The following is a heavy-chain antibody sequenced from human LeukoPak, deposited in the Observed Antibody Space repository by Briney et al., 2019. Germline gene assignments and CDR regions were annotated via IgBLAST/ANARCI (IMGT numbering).Heavy chain of an antibody. Sequence: GASVKVSCKASGGTFSSYAISWVRQAPGQGLEWMGRIIPIFGTANYAQKFQGRVTITTDESTSTAYMELSSLRSEDAAVYYCAREGSQEGFDYWGQGTLVTVSS. J-gene: IGHJ4*02. CDR2: IIPIFGTA. CDR1: GGTFSSYA. V-gene: IGHV1-69*05. CDR3: AREGSQEGFDY.